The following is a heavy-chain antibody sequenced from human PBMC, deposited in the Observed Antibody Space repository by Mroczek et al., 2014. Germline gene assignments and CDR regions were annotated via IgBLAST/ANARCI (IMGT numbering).Heavy chain of an antibody. J-gene: IGHJ6*03. D-gene: IGHD2-15*01. V-gene: IGHV1-18*01. CDR2: ISAYNGNT. CDR3: ARSPIGHCSGGSCYRLYYYMDV. CDR1: GYTFTSYG. Sequence: VQLQQSGAEVKKPGASVKVSCKASGYTFTSYGISWVRQAPGQGLEWMGWISAYNGNTNYAQKLQGRVTMTTDTSTSTAYMELRSLRSDDTAVYYCARSPIGHCSGGSCYRLYYYMDVWGKGTTVTVSS.